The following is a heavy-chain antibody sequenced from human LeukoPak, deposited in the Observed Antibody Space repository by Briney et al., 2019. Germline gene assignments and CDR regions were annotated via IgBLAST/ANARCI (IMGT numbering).Heavy chain of an antibody. CDR2: ISSSGSTI. CDR3: ARDSGDGPLFDY. D-gene: IGHD7-27*01. J-gene: IGHJ4*02. CDR1: GFTSSDYY. V-gene: IGHV3-11*01. Sequence: GRSLRLSCAASGFTSSDYYMSWIRQAPGKGLEWGSYISSSGSTIYYADSVKGRFTISRDNAKNSLYLQMNSLRAEDTAVYYCARDSGDGPLFDYWGQGTLVTVSS.